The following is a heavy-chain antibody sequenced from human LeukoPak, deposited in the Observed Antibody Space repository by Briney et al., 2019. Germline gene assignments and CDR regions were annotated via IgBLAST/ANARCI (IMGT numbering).Heavy chain of an antibody. J-gene: IGHJ4*02. V-gene: IGHV1-2*02. CDR1: GYTFTGYY. CDR2: INANSGGT. CDR3: TREDY. Sequence: ASVKVSCKTSGYTFTGYYIHWVRQAPGQGLEWMGWINANSGGTIYAQKFQGRVTMTRDTSISTAYMELSRQTSDDTAVYYCTREDYWGQGTLVTVSS.